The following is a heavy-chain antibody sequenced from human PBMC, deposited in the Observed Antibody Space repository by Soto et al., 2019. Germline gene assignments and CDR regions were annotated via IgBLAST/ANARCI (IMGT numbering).Heavy chain of an antibody. CDR2: ISGCGHTT. CDR3: AKDRGSTAMLRGVFTTLNSFDC. D-gene: IGHD3-10*01. CDR1: GFPFSGYA. J-gene: IGHJ4*02. Sequence: EVQLLESGGGLVQPGGSLRLSCAASGFPFSGYAMNWVRQAPGKGLEWVSGISGCGHTTSYADSVKGRFTISRDESTSMSYVQMGSLRPEDPALYYWAKDRGSTAMLRGVFTTLNSFDCWGLGTLVIVSS. V-gene: IGHV3-23*01.